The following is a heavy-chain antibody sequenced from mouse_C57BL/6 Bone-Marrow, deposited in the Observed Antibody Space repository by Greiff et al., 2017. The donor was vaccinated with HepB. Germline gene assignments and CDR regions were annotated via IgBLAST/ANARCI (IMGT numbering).Heavy chain of an antibody. J-gene: IGHJ3*01. CDR2: ISDGGSYT. CDR3: AREGFFFAWFAY. CDR1: GFTFSSYA. Sequence: EVMLVESGGGLVKPGGSQKLSCAASGFTFSSYAMSWVRQTPEKRLEWVATISDGGSYTYYPDNVKGRFTISRDNAKNNLYLQMSHLKSEDTAMYYCAREGFFFAWFAYWGQGTLVTVSA. V-gene: IGHV5-4*01.